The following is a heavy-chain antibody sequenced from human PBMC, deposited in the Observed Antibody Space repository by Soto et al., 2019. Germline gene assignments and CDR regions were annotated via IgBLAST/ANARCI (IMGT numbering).Heavy chain of an antibody. J-gene: IGHJ6*02. Sequence: QVQLVQSGTEVKKPGSSVRVSCRSSGGTFGTYNINWLRQAPGQGLEWMGGIIPVFGTPTYAQKFQGRVTITADESTITAYSDLSSLRSDDTAIYYCARNSPLATYYSGLDVWGQGTSVTVSS. CDR2: IIPVFGTP. CDR1: GGTFGTYN. V-gene: IGHV1-69*01. D-gene: IGHD5-12*01. CDR3: ARNSPLATYYSGLDV.